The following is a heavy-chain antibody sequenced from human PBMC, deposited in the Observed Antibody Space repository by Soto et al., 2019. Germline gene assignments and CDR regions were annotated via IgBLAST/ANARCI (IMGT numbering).Heavy chain of an antibody. J-gene: IGHJ4*02. V-gene: IGHV4-31*03. CDR2: IYYSGST. D-gene: IGHD3-22*01. CDR3: ARDYHDSSGYEGYYFDY. Sequence: SETLSLTCTVSGGSISSGGYYWSWIRQHPGKGLEWIGYIYYSGSTYYNPSLKSRVTISVDTSKNQFSLKLSSVTAADTAVYYCARDYHDSSGYEGYYFDYWGQGTLVTVS. CDR1: GGSISSGGYY.